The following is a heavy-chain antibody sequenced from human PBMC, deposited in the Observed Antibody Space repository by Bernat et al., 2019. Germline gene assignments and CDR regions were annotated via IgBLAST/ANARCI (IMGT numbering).Heavy chain of an antibody. CDR1: GYTFTSYY. J-gene: IGHJ4*02. D-gene: IGHD6-19*01. CDR2: INPSGGST. V-gene: IGHV1-46*01. Sequence: QVQLVQSGAEVKKPGASVKVSCKASGYTFTSYYMHWVRQAPGQGLEWMGIINPSGGSTSYAQKFQGRVTMTRDTSTSTVYMELSSLRSEDTAVYYCATDSVAVAGTAPFDYWGQGTLVTVSS. CDR3: ATDSVAVAGTAPFDY.